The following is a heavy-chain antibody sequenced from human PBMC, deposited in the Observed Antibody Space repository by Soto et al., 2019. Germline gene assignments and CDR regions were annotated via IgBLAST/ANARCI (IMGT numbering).Heavy chain of an antibody. Sequence: AFLVKGSSKLSGYTFNFYGLTWVRQAPGQGLEWMGWISGFNGNTNYAADLQGRVTMTTDTSTSTAYMELRGLRSVDTAVYYCARIGVSSGHESPDFDSWGQGTLVTVSS. V-gene: IGHV1-18*01. J-gene: IGHJ4*02. CDR2: ISGFNGNT. CDR3: ARIGVSSGHESPDFDS. CDR1: GYTFNFYG. D-gene: IGHD3-16*01.